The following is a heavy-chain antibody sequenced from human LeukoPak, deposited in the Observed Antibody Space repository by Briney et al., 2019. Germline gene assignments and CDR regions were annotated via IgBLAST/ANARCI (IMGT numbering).Heavy chain of an antibody. CDR2: ISGYNGNT. J-gene: IGHJ4*02. V-gene: IGHV1-18*01. Sequence: ASVKVSCKASGYTFTSYGIIWVRQAPGQGLEWMGWISGYNGNTNYAQKLQGRVTMTTDTSTSTAYMELRSLRSDDTAVFYCARKRSSSSLYYFDYWGQGTLVTVSS. CDR1: GYTFTSYG. CDR3: ARKRSSSSLYYFDY. D-gene: IGHD6-13*01.